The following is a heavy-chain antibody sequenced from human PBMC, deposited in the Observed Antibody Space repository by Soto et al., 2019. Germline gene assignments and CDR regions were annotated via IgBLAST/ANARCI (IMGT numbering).Heavy chain of an antibody. V-gene: IGHV4-31*02. CDR2: IYSTGSA. CDR1: GGSINSVAYF. CDR3: ARDLVSGTLTGYYGVDV. Sequence: QVKLPASGPGLVKPTQTLSLTCTVSGGSINSVAYFWSWIRQQPGKGLEWIGYIYSTGSAHYNQSLKRRAIISIDTSKIQVSLTMSSLTVADTAVYFCARDLVSGTLTGYYGVDVWGPGITVTVSS. D-gene: IGHD6-19*01. J-gene: IGHJ6*01.